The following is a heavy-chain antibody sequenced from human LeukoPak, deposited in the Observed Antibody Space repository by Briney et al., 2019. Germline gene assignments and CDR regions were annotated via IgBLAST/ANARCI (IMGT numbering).Heavy chain of an antibody. V-gene: IGHV1-18*01. Sequence: GASVKVSCKASGYTFTSYGISWVRQAPGQGLEWMGWISAYNGNTNYAQKLQGRVTMTTDTSTSTAYMELRSLRSDDTAVYYCARSSVPIVVVPAAMWFDPWGQGTLVTVSS. CDR3: ARSSVPIVVVPAAMWFDP. CDR2: ISAYNGNT. D-gene: IGHD2-2*01. CDR1: GYTFTSYG. J-gene: IGHJ5*02.